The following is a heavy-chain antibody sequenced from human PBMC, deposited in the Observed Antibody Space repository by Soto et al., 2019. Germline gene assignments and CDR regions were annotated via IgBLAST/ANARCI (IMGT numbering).Heavy chain of an antibody. D-gene: IGHD2-8*01. Sequence: ASVKVSCKASGDSFTDYHIHWVRQAPGQGLEWLGRINPKSGGTSTAQKFQGWVTMTTDTSISTASMELTRLTSDDTAIYYCARGDSTDCSNGVCSFFYNHDMDVWGQGTTVTVSS. CDR1: GDSFTDYH. CDR2: INPKSGGT. V-gene: IGHV1-2*04. J-gene: IGHJ6*02. CDR3: ARGDSTDCSNGVCSFFYNHDMDV.